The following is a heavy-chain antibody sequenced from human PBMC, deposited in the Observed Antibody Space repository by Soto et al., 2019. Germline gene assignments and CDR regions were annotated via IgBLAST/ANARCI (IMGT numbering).Heavy chain of an antibody. CDR1: GFSLSTSGVG. D-gene: IGHD7-27*01. J-gene: IGHJ4*02. CDR3: ARTSVNWGSRGLVDY. CDR2: LYWDDDK. V-gene: IGHV2-5*02. Sequence: QITLKESGPTLVKPTQTLTLTCTFSGFSLSTSGVGVGWIRQPPGKALEWLAFLYWDDDKRYSPSLKSRLTSTNDTSKNQVLLTMPNIDPVDTATYYCARTSVNWGSRGLVDYWGQGTLGTVAA.